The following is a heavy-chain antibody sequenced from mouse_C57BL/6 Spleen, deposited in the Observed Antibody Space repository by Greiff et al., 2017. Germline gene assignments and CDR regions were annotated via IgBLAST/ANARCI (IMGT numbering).Heavy chain of an antibody. CDR3: ARYYYGSSPYFDY. D-gene: IGHD1-1*01. CDR1: GFTFTDYY. J-gene: IGHJ2*01. CDR2: IRNKANGYTT. V-gene: IGHV7-3*01. Sequence: EVQVVESGGGLVQPGGSLSLSCAASGFTFTDYYMSWVRQPPGKALEWLGFIRNKANGYTTEYSASVKGRFTISRANSQSILYLQMNALRAEDSATYYCARYYYGSSPYFDYWGQGTTLTVSS.